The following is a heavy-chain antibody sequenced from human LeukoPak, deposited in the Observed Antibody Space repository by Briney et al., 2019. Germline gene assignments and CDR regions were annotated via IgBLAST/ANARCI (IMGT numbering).Heavy chain of an antibody. CDR3: AGNRAGWFDP. CDR2: INTDGCTT. Sequence: GGSLRLSCAASGLTFSSYWMHWVRQAPGKGLVWVSRINTDGCTTTYADSVKGRFTISRDNAKNTLYLQMNSLRAEDTAVHYCAGNRAGWFDPWGQGTLVTVSS. D-gene: IGHD2/OR15-2a*01. V-gene: IGHV3-74*01. CDR1: GLTFSSYW. J-gene: IGHJ5*02.